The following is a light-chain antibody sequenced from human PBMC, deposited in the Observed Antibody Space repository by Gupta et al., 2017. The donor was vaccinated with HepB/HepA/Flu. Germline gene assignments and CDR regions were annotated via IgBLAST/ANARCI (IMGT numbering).Light chain of an antibody. CDR2: GAS. J-gene: IGKJ3*01. CDR3: QQYGSSLFT. V-gene: IGKV3-20*01. Sequence: EIVLPQSPGTLSLSPGERATLSCRASQSVSSSILAWYQQKPGQAPRLLIYGASSSATGIPDRFSGSGSGTDFTLTISRLEPEDFAVYYCQQYGSSLFTFGPGTKVEIK. CDR1: QSVSSSI.